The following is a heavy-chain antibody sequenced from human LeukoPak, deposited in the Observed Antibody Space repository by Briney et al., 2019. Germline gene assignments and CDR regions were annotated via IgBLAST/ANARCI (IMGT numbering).Heavy chain of an antibody. Sequence: SETLSLTCTVSGGSISSYYWSWIRQPPGKGLEWIGYIYYSGSTNYNPSLKSRVTISVDTSKNQFSLKLSSVTAADTAVYYCARGSRGMAAAGIDYWGQGTLVTVSS. CDR3: ARGSRGMAAAGIDY. CDR2: IYYSGST. J-gene: IGHJ4*02. D-gene: IGHD6-13*01. V-gene: IGHV4-59*01. CDR1: GGSISSYY.